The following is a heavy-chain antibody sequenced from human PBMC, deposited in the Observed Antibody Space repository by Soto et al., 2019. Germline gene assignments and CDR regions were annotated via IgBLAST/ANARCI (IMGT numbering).Heavy chain of an antibody. D-gene: IGHD2-21*02. Sequence: QGQLVQSGAEEKKPGASVKVSCKASGYTFTSYAIHWVRQAPGQRLEWMGWINDGNGNTKYSQTFQRRVTITSDTSASTAYMELSSLRSEDTAVYYCARSIVVVTALDYWGQGTLVTVS. CDR1: GYTFTSYA. CDR2: INDGNGNT. V-gene: IGHV1-3*05. J-gene: IGHJ4*02. CDR3: ARSIVVVTALDY.